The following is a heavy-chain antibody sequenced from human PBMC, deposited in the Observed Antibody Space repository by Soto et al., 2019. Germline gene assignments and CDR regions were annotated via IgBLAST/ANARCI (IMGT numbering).Heavy chain of an antibody. Sequence: EVQLLESGGGLVQPGGSLRLSCAASGFTVSDYDMGWVRQAPGKGLEWVSLIRGDGGATYHADSVEGRLTISRDTSENTVYLQMNSLRAEDTALYYCAKARRGGAYPAFALWGQGTMVTVSS. CDR3: AKARRGGAYPAFAL. CDR2: IRGDGGAT. CDR1: GFTVSDYD. J-gene: IGHJ3*01. V-gene: IGHV3-23*01. D-gene: IGHD2-21*01.